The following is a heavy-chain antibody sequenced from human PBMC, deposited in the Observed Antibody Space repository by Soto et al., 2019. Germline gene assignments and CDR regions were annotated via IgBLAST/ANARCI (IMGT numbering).Heavy chain of an antibody. D-gene: IGHD2-2*01. CDR2: IYSGGST. V-gene: IGHV3-66*01. Sequence: GGSLRLSCAASGFTVSSNYMSWVRQAPGKGLEWVSVIYSGGSTYYADSVKGRFTISRDTSKNTLYLEMNSLRAEDTAVYYCARELESSTGDYFDYWGQGTLVTVSS. J-gene: IGHJ4*02. CDR3: ARELESSTGDYFDY. CDR1: GFTVSSNY.